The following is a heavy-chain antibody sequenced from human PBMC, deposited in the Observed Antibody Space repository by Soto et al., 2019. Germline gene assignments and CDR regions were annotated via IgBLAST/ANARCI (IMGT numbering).Heavy chain of an antibody. Sequence: GGSLRLSCAASGFTLNSFFMHWVRQAPGKGLMWVARINNDGSSTTYADSVKGRFTISRDTSKNTLFLQMNSLRAEDTAVYYCAKDRYGDYGGIDYWGQGTMVTVSS. CDR1: GFTLNSFF. J-gene: IGHJ4*02. CDR3: AKDRYGDYGGIDY. V-gene: IGHV3-74*01. D-gene: IGHD4-17*01. CDR2: INNDGSST.